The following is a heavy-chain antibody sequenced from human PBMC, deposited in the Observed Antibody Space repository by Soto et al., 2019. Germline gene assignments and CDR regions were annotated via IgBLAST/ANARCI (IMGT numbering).Heavy chain of an antibody. CDR2: ISGYNGDT. V-gene: IGHV1-18*04. Sequence: QVQLVQSGAEVKKPGASVKVSCKTSGYTFIGYGISWVRQAPGQGLEWMGWISGYNGDTKYAQKFQGRVTMTTDTSTNTAYMEVRNLRPDDTAVYYCARDSHGTPVFLVPKYDFWGQGTLVTVST. CDR1: GYTFIGYG. J-gene: IGHJ4*02. CDR3: ARDSHGTPVFLVPKYDF. D-gene: IGHD2-15*01.